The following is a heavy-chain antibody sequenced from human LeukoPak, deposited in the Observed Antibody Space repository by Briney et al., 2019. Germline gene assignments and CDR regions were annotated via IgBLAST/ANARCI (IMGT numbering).Heavy chain of an antibody. Sequence: ASVKVSCKASGYTFTSYGISWVRQAPGQGLEWMGRINSNTGGTIYAQKFQGRVTMTRDTSISTAYMEVSRLISDDTAVYYCARDDRLRAFDIWGQGTMVLVSS. V-gene: IGHV1-2*06. J-gene: IGHJ3*02. CDR2: INSNTGGT. D-gene: IGHD2-15*01. CDR1: GYTFTSYG. CDR3: ARDDRLRAFDI.